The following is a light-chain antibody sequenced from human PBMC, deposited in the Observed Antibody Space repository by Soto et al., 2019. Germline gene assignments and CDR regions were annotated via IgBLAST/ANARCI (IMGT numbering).Light chain of an antibody. CDR2: GAS. CDR1: QSVSNT. V-gene: IGKV3-15*01. Sequence: EIVMTQSPATLSVSPGERATLSCRASQSVSNTLAWYQQKPGQAPRLLMYGASIRATGIPARFSGGGSGTQFTLTISSLQYEDFAVYYCQQYDNWPYTFGQGTKVDIK. CDR3: QQYDNWPYT. J-gene: IGKJ2*01.